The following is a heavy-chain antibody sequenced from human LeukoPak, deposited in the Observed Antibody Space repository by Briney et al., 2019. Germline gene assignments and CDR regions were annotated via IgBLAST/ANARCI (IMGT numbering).Heavy chain of an antibody. V-gene: IGHV4-39*07. CDR1: GGSISSSSYY. J-gene: IGHJ4*02. CDR2: IYYSGST. Sequence: PSETLSLTCTVSGGSISSSSYYWGWIRQPPGKGLEWIGSIYYSGSTNYNPSLKSRVTISVDTSKNQFSLKLSSVTAADTAVYYCARGGGYLLYDFWSGYRETLFDYWGQGTLVTVSS. D-gene: IGHD3-3*01. CDR3: ARGGGYLLYDFWSGYRETLFDY.